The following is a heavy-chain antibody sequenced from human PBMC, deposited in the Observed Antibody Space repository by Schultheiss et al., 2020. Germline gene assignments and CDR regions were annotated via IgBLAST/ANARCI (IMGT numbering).Heavy chain of an antibody. CDR3: ARDKSVLRFLEGDGMDV. CDR1: GGSISSGGYY. CDR2: IYYSGST. J-gene: IGHJ6*02. D-gene: IGHD3-3*01. Sequence: SQTLSLTCTVSGGSISSGGYYWSWIRQHPGKGLEWIGYIYYSGSTYYNPSLKSRVTISVDTSKNQFSLKLSSVTAADTAVYYCARDKSVLRFLEGDGMDVWGQGTTVTVSS. V-gene: IGHV4-31*03.